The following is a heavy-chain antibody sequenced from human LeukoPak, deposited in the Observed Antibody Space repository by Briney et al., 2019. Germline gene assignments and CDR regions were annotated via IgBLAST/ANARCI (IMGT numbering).Heavy chain of an antibody. CDR2: IKEDGTEE. J-gene: IGHJ4*02. V-gene: IGHV3-7*05. CDR1: GFTFSDYY. D-gene: IGHD1/OR15-1a*01. CDR3: ARWNNDWEFDY. Sequence: GGSLRLSCAASGFTFSDYYMTWVRQAPGKGLEWVAHIKEDGTEEYYVDSVKGRFTISRDNAKNLLYLQMNSLRAEDTAVYYCARWNNDWEFDYWGQGTLVSVSS.